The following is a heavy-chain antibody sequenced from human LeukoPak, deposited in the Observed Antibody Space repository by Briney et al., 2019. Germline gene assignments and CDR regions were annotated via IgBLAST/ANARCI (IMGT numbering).Heavy chain of an antibody. CDR1: GFTVSSHY. V-gene: IGHV3-23*01. D-gene: IGHD6-13*01. CDR3: AGPGIAAAGLGY. Sequence: PGGSLRLSCVVSGFTVSSHYMNWVRQAPGKGLEWVSAISGSGGSTYYADSVKGRFTISRDNSKNTLYLQMNSLRAEDTAVYYCAGPGIAAAGLGYWGQGTLVTVSS. J-gene: IGHJ4*02. CDR2: ISGSGGST.